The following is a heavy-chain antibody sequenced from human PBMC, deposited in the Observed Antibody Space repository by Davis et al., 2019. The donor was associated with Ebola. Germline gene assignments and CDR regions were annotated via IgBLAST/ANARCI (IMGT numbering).Heavy chain of an antibody. CDR3: SRGDY. V-gene: IGHV3-7*04. CDR1: GFTFSSYS. Sequence: GESLKISCAASGFTFSSYSMSWVRQAPWKGLEWLGNIKKDGSEKFYVDSLKGRFTISRDNAKNSVYLQMNSLRVEDTAVYFCSRGDYWGQGTLVTVSS. CDR2: IKKDGSEK. J-gene: IGHJ4*02.